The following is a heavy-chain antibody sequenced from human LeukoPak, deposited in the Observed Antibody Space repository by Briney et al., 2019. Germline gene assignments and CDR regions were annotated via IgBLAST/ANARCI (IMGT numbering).Heavy chain of an antibody. V-gene: IGHV5-51*01. CDR2: IYPGDSDT. CDR1: GYSFTSYW. CDR3: ARPRGDSIGYSRIDTFDI. D-gene: IGHD3-22*01. J-gene: IGHJ3*02. Sequence: HGESLKISCKGSGYSFTSYWIGWVRQMPGKGLEWMGIIYPGDSDTRYSPSFQGQVTISADKSISTAYLQWSSLKASDTAMYYCARPRGDSIGYSRIDTFDIWGQGTMVTVSP.